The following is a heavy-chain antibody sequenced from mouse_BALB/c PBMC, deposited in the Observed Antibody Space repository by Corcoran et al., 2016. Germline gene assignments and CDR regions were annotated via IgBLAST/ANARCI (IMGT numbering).Heavy chain of an antibody. CDR1: GFNIKDYY. J-gene: IGHJ3*01. Sequence: EVQLQQSGAELVRPGALVKLSCKASGFNIKDYYMHWVKQRPEQGLGWIGWIDPENGNTIYDPKFQGKASITADTSSNTAYLQLSSLTSEDTAVYYGARRESSGAWFAYWGQGTLVTVSA. CDR2: IDPENGNT. D-gene: IGHD1-1*01. CDR3: ARRESSGAWFAY. V-gene: IGHV14-1*02.